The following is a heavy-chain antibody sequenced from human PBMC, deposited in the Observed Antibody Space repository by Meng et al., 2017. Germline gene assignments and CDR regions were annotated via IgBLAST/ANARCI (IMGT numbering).Heavy chain of an antibody. V-gene: IGHV4-61*02. D-gene: IGHD3-22*01. CDR1: GGSISSGSYY. J-gene: IGHJ4*02. CDR2: IYTSGST. Sequence: SCTVSGGSISSGSYYWSWIRQPAGKGLEWIGRIYTSGSTNYNPSLKSRVTISVDTSKNQFSLKLSSVTAADTAVYYCARDLGSDSSAVDWGQGTLVTVSS. CDR3: ARDLGSDSSAVD.